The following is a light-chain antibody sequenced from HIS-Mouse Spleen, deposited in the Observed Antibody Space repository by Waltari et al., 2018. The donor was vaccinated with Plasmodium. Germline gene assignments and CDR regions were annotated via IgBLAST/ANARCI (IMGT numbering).Light chain of an antibody. CDR1: SPNIGAGYD. CDR2: VTR. V-gene: IGLV1-40*01. Sequence: QSVLTQPPSVSGAPGQRVTISCTASSPNIGAGYDVHWYQQLPGTAPNLPIYVTRRRPPGVPDLFSGSKSGTSASLAITGLPAEDEADDYCQSYASSLSGWVFGGGTKLTVL. J-gene: IGLJ3*02. CDR3: QSYASSLSGWV.